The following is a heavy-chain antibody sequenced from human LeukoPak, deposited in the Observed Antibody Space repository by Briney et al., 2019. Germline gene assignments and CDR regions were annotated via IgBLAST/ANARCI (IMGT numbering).Heavy chain of an antibody. CDR1: GFTFSSYW. J-gene: IGHJ3*02. V-gene: IGHV3-7*04. CDR3: ARAQLLYTGDDAFDI. CDR2: IKQDGSEK. D-gene: IGHD2-2*02. Sequence: GGSLRLSCAASGFTFSSYWMSWVRQAPGKGLEWVANIKQDGSEKYYVDSVKGRFTISRDNAKNSLYLQMNSLRAEDTAVYYCARAQLLYTGDDAFDIWGQGTMVTVSS.